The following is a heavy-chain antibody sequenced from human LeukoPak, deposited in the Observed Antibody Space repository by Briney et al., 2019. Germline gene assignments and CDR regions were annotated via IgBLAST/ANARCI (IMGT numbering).Heavy chain of an antibody. CDR2: IRYDGSTT. D-gene: IGHD3-9*01. CDR1: GFTFSSYW. V-gene: IGHV3-30*02. CDR3: GKDLRYSADY. Sequence: GGSLSLSCAASGFTFSSYWMHWVRQAPGKGLEWVAFIRYDGSTTYYADSVKGRFTISRDNSKNTLYLQMNSLRSEDTAVYYCGKDLRYSADYWGQGTLVTVSS. J-gene: IGHJ4*02.